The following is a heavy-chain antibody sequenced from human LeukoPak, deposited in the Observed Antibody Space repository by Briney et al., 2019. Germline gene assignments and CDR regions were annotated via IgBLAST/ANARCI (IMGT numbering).Heavy chain of an antibody. CDR3: ASSGITGTGYFFHY. D-gene: IGHD1-14*01. J-gene: IGHJ4*02. CDR1: VYTFTDYY. CDR2: INPNSGGT. V-gene: IGHV1-2*02. Sequence: ASVTVSCKASVYTFTDYYMHWVRQAPGQGLDWMGWINPNSGGTNFAQKTQGRVTMTRDTSISTAYMELTSLRSDDTDVYYCASSGITGTGYFFHYWGQGTLVTVSS.